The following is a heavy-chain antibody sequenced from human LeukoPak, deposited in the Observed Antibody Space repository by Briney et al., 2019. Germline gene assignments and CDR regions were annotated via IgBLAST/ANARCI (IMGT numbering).Heavy chain of an antibody. J-gene: IGHJ6*02. V-gene: IGHV3-72*01. CDR1: GFIFSDHY. CDR3: SRGSASHPYYYGMDV. CDR2: TRNKAKNYTT. Sequence: QPGGSLRLSCAASGFIFSDHYMDWVRQTPGRGLEWVGRTRNKAKNYTTQYAASVRGRFTISTDESKNSLYLQMTSLKTEDTAVYYCSRGSASHPYYYGMDVWGQGTTVTVSS. D-gene: IGHD6-19*01.